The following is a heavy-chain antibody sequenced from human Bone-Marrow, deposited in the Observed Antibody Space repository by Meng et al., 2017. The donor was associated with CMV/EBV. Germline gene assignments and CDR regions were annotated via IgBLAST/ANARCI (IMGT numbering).Heavy chain of an antibody. CDR2: IYYSGSS. Sequence: SETLSLTCTVSGGSISSYYWSWIRQPPGKGLEWIGYIYYSGSSNYNPSLKSRVTISVDTSKSQFSLKLNSVTAADTAVYYCARDRNAAFDIWGQGTRVTVSS. CDR1: GGSISSYY. J-gene: IGHJ3*02. CDR3: ARDRNAAFDI. V-gene: IGHV4-59*01.